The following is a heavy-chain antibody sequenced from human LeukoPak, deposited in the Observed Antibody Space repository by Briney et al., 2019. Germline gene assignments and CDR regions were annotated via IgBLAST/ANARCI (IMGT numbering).Heavy chain of an antibody. CDR1: GGSVSDNNFF. V-gene: IGHV4-61*01. CDR3: AGLEAHRPLDY. Sequence: SETQSLTCTVSGGSVSDNNFFWNWIRQPPGKGLEWIGYIYNSGSTNYNPALNSRVTISVDTSNNQFSLKLSSVIAADTAVYYCAGLEAHRPLDYWGQGTLVIVSS. CDR2: IYNSGST. J-gene: IGHJ4*02.